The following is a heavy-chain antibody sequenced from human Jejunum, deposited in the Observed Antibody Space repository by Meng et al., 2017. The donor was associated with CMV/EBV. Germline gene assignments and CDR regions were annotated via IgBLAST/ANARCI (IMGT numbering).Heavy chain of an antibody. Sequence: LTFTFSACSITPPCWAWMRQPPGVGLVWIGYVSFTGAANYQASLKIRIAISVDTSKNQFSLKLDSVTAADSAVYFCGSGGGGGREWGQGTRVTVSS. D-gene: IGHD3-16*01. CDR2: VSFTGAA. V-gene: IGHV4-59*11. CDR1: ACSITPPC. CDR3: GSGGGGGRE. J-gene: IGHJ4*02.